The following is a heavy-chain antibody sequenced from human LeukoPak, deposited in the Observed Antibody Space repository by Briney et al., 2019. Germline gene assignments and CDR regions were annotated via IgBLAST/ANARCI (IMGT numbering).Heavy chain of an antibody. J-gene: IGHJ5*02. V-gene: IGHV1-2*02. CDR3: ARRGKAAAGNWFDP. D-gene: IGHD6-13*01. CDR2: INPNSGGT. CDR1: GYTFTGYY. Sequence: ASVKVSCKASGYTFTGYYMHWVRQAPGQGLEWMGWINPNSGGTNYAQKFQGRVTMTRDTSISTAYMELSRLRSDDTAVYYCARRGKAAAGNWFDPWGQGTLVTVSS.